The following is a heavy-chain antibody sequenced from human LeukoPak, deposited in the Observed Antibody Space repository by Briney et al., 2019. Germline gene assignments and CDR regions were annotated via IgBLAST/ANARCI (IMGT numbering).Heavy chain of an antibody. Sequence: GGSLRLSCAASGFTFSSYGMHWVRQAPGEGLEWVTFIRYDGSNKYYADSVKGRFTISRDNSKNTLYLQMNSLRAEDTAVYYCAKGPYYYYYMDVWGKGTTVTVSS. J-gene: IGHJ6*03. CDR3: AKGPYYYYYMDV. V-gene: IGHV3-30*02. CDR2: IRYDGSNK. CDR1: GFTFSSYG.